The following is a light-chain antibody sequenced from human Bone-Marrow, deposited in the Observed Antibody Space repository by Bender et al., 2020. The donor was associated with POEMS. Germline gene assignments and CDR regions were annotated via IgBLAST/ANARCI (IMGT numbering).Light chain of an antibody. J-gene: IGLJ3*02. Sequence: QPALTQPASVSGSPGQSITVSCTGTSGDIGAYKFVSWYQQHPGKAPKLIIHDVSYRTLGVSSRFSVSKSGNTASQTIAGRQAEDEASYQRISFAGSESWVCGGGTKVTVL. CDR1: SGDIGAYKF. CDR2: DVS. CDR3: ISFAGSESWV. V-gene: IGLV2-14*03.